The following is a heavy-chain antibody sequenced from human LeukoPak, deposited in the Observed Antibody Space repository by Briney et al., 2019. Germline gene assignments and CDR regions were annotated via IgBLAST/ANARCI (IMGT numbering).Heavy chain of an antibody. CDR3: ARAVMNQYYYDSSGYYLDY. Sequence: SETLSLTCTASGGSISSGSYYWSWIRQPAGKGLEWIGRIYTSGSTNYNPSLKSRVTISVDTSKNQFSLKLSSVTAADTAVYYCARAVMNQYYYDSSGYYLDYWGQGTLVTVSS. D-gene: IGHD3-22*01. V-gene: IGHV4-61*02. CDR2: IYTSGST. CDR1: GGSISSGSYY. J-gene: IGHJ4*02.